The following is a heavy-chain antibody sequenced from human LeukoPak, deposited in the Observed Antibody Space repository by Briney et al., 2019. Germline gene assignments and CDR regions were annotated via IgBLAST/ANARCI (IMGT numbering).Heavy chain of an antibody. CDR2: IYSGGST. CDR3: ARLPNY. J-gene: IGHJ4*02. V-gene: IGHV3-66*02. CDR1: GFTVSTHY. Sequence: PGGSLRLSCAASGFTVSTHYTTWVRQAPGKGLEWVSVIYSGGSTYYADSVTGRFTISRDNSKNTLYLQMNSLRTEDTAVYYCARLPNYWGQGTLVTVSS.